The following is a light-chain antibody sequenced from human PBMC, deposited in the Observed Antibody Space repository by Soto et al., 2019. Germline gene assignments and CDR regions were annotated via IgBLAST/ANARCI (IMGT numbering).Light chain of an antibody. CDR3: QQRSNWVT. CDR2: DAS. Sequence: EIVLTQSPGTLSLSPGERATLSCRASQSVSSYLVWYQRKPGQAPRLLIYDASNRATGIPARFSGSGSGTDFTLTISSLEPEDFAVYYCQQRSNWVTFGQGTRLDI. CDR1: QSVSSY. J-gene: IGKJ5*01. V-gene: IGKV3-11*01.